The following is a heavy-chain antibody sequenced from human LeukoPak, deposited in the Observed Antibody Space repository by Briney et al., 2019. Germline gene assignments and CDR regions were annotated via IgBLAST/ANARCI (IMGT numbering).Heavy chain of an antibody. CDR3: ANGRLRELNDC. Sequence: GGSLRLSCAASGFTFSTFVMTWVRQGPGKGLEWVSSIGESGGNTYYADSVKGRFTISRDNSKNTLYLQMNSLRDEDTAVYYSANGRLRELNDCWGQGTLVTVSS. CDR1: GFTFSTFV. J-gene: IGHJ4*02. V-gene: IGHV3-23*01. CDR2: IGESGGNT. D-gene: IGHD1-26*01.